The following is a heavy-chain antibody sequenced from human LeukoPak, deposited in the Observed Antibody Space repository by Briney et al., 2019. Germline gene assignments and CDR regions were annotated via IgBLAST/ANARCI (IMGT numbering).Heavy chain of an antibody. Sequence: GGSLRLSCAASGFTFSSYEMNWVRQAPGKGLEWVSYISSSGSTIYYADSVKGRFTISRDNAKTSLYLQMNSLRAEDTAVYYCARDPPYCSGGSCYRWGGIFDYWGQGTLVTVSS. CDR1: GFTFSSYE. V-gene: IGHV3-48*03. D-gene: IGHD2-15*01. CDR3: ARDPPYCSGGSCYRWGGIFDY. CDR2: ISSSGSTI. J-gene: IGHJ4*02.